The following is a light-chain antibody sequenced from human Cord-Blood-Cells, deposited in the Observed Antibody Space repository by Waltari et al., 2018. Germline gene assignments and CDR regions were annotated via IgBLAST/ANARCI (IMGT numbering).Light chain of an antibody. CDR1: QGISSY. J-gene: IGKJ1*01. CDR2: AAS. CDR3: QQYYSYPT. Sequence: AIRITQSPSSLSASTGDRVTITCRASQGISSYFAWYQQKPGKAPKLLIYAASTLQSGVPSRFSGSGSGTDFTLTISCLQSEDFATYYCQQYYSYPTFGQGTKVEIK. V-gene: IGKV1-8*01.